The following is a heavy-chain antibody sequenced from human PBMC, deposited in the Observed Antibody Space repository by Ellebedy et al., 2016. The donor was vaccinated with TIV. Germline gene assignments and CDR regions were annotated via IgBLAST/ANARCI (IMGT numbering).Heavy chain of an antibody. CDR3: ARLTMVRGVIITLDYGMDV. J-gene: IGHJ6*02. D-gene: IGHD3-10*01. Sequence: GESLKISXKGSGYSFTSYWIGWVRQMPGKGLEWMGITYPGDSDTRYSPSFQGQVTISADKSISTAYLQWSSLKASDTAMYYCARLTMVRGVIITLDYGMDVWGQGTTVTVSS. CDR2: TYPGDSDT. CDR1: GYSFTSYW. V-gene: IGHV5-51*01.